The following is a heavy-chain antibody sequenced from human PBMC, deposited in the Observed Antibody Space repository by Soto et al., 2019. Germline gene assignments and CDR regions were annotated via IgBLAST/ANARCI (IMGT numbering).Heavy chain of an antibody. CDR3: AVYGVAYGIDV. Sequence: EMQVVESGGALVQPGGSLRLSCAASGFTFNTYWMGWVRQAPGKGLEWVAYIKPDGSEKNCVDSVKGRFTISRDNTRNLLYLQMNSLRAEDTAIYYCAVYGVAYGIDVWGQGTMVTVSS. J-gene: IGHJ6*02. D-gene: IGHD4-17*01. CDR2: IKPDGSEK. V-gene: IGHV3-7*01. CDR1: GFTFNTYW.